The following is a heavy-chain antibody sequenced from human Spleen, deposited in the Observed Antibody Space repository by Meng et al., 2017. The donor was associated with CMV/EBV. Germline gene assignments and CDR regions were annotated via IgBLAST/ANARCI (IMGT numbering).Heavy chain of an antibody. Sequence: SGGSISSGGYYWSWIRQHPGKGLEWIGYIYYSGSTYYNPSLKSRVTISVDTSKNQFSLKLSSVTAADTAVYYCARDPLLGYHPNGMDVWGQGTTVTVSS. CDR3: ARDPLLGYHPNGMDV. CDR1: GGSISSGGYY. D-gene: IGHD3-22*01. J-gene: IGHJ6*02. CDR2: IYYSGST. V-gene: IGHV4-31*02.